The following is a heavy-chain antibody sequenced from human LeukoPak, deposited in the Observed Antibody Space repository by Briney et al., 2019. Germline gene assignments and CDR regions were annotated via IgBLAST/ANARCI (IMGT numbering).Heavy chain of an antibody. Sequence: ASVKVSCKVSGYTLTELSMHWVRQAPGKGLEWMGGFDPEDGETMYAQKFQGRVTMTEDTSTDTAYMELSSLRSEDTAVYYCATEGITMVREPHWFDPWGQGTLVTVSS. CDR1: GYTLTELS. CDR3: ATEGITMVREPHWFDP. V-gene: IGHV1-24*01. J-gene: IGHJ5*02. D-gene: IGHD3-10*01. CDR2: FDPEDGET.